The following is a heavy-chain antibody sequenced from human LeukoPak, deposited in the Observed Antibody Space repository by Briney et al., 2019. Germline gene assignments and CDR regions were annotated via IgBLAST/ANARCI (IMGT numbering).Heavy chain of an antibody. CDR3: ATSSSWYGRFDY. D-gene: IGHD6-13*01. V-gene: IGHV4-61*02. CDR2: IYTSGST. Sequence: PSETLSLTCTVSGGSISSGSYYWSWIRQPAGKGLEWIRRIYTSGSTKYNPSLKSRVTISLDTSKNQFSLKLSSVTAADTAVYYCATSSSWYGRFDYWGQGTLVTVSS. CDR1: GGSISSGSYY. J-gene: IGHJ4*02.